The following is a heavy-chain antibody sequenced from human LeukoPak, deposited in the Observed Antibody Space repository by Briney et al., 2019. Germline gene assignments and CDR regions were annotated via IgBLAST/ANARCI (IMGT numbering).Heavy chain of an antibody. CDR2: IYYSGST. J-gene: IGHJ5*02. Sequence: SETLSLTCTVSGGSISSYYWSWIRQPPGKGLEWIGYIYYSGSTYYNPSLKSRVTISVDTSKNQFSLKLSSVTAADTAVYYCASFYGSGSLGWFDPWGQGTLVTVSS. V-gene: IGHV4-59*06. CDR1: GGSISSYY. CDR3: ASFYGSGSLGWFDP. D-gene: IGHD3-10*01.